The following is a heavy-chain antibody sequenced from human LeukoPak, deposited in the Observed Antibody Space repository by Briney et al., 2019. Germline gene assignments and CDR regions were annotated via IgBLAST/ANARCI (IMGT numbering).Heavy chain of an antibody. J-gene: IGHJ5*02. CDR1: GGSISSYY. CDR2: IYTGGTT. CDR3: ARDNYDNTNWFDP. D-gene: IGHD3-22*01. Sequence: PSETLSLTCTVSGGSISSYYWSWIRQPAGKGLEWIGRIYTGGTTNYNSSLKSRVTMSVDTSKNQFSLSLSSVTAADTAVYYCARDNYDNTNWFDPWGQGTLVTVSP. V-gene: IGHV4-4*07.